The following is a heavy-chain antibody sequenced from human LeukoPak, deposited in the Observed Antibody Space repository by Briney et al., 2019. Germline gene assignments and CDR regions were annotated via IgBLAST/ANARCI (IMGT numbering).Heavy chain of an antibody. CDR2: IIPIRNTV. J-gene: IGHJ6*02. Sequence: ASVRVSCKASGCTLTSHGISWVRQAPGQGLEWMGRIIPIRNTVNYAQKFQGRLTIAAETSTSTAYMDLSSLRSEDTAVYYCATDRAEQQGVQLYYYFGMDVWGQGTKVTVSS. D-gene: IGHD6-13*01. V-gene: IGHV1-69*04. CDR3: ATDRAEQQGVQLYYYFGMDV. CDR1: GCTLTSHG.